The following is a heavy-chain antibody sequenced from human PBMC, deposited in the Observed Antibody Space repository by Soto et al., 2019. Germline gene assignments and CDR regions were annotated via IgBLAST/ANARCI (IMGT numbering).Heavy chain of an antibody. CDR3: ARAPFRTLFSYWYFDL. V-gene: IGHV4-30-4*01. CDR2: IYYTGST. J-gene: IGHJ2*01. CDR1: GGSISSDDYY. Sequence: QVQLQESGPGLVKPSQTLSLTCTVPGGSISSDDYYWSWVRQPPGKGLEWIGYIYYTGSTYYNPSLKSRVTISLDTSKNQFSLKLSSVTAADTAVYSCARAPFRTLFSYWYFDLWGRGTLVTVSS. D-gene: IGHD2-21*01.